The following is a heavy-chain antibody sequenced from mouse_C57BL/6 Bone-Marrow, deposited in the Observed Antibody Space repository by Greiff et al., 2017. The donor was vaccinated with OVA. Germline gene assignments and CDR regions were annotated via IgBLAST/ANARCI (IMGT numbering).Heavy chain of an antibody. CDR2: IRSKRSNYAT. J-gene: IGHJ2*01. CDR1: GFTFNTSA. Sequence: EVQRVESGGGLVQPKGSLKLSCAASGFTFNTSAMHWVRPAPGKGLEWVARIRSKRSNYATYYADSVKDRFTISRDDSHSMLYLQMNNLKTEDTAMYYCVRDYFDDWGQGTTLTVSS. V-gene: IGHV10-3*01. CDR3: VRDYFDD.